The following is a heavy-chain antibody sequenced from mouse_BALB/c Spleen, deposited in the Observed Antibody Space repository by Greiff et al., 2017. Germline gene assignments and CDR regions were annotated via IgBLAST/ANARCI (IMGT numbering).Heavy chain of an antibody. Sequence: VQLKESGGGLVQPGGSLKLSCAASGFTFSSYGMSWVRQTPDKRLELVATINSNGGSSYYPDSVKGRFTISRDNAKNTLYLQMSSLKSEDTAMYYCAYDYDAMDYWGQGTSVTVSS. J-gene: IGHJ4*01. V-gene: IGHV5-6-3*01. CDR2: INSNGGSS. CDR1: GFTFSSYG. CDR3: AYDYDAMDY.